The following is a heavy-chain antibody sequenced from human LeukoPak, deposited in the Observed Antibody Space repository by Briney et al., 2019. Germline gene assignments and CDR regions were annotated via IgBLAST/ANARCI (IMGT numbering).Heavy chain of an antibody. CDR2: IDNGGTT. CDR1: GFTFSSFA. D-gene: IGHD4-17*01. CDR3: ARGHPPRSVTTNFTDY. Sequence: GGSLRLSCAASGFTFSSFAVGWVRQAPGKGLEWVSSIDNGGTTYYAGSVKGRFTISRDNSKNTLYLQVNSLRAEDTAVYYCARGHPPRSVTTNFTDYWGQGTLVTVSS. J-gene: IGHJ4*02. V-gene: IGHV3-23*01.